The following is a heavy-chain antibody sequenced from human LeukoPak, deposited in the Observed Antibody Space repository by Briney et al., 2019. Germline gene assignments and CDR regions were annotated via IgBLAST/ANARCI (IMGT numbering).Heavy chain of an antibody. J-gene: IGHJ4*02. CDR1: GGSISSSNDY. CDR3: ARDEYTYGGRTYPYFFDY. Sequence: PSETLSLTCTVSGGSISSSNDYWGWIRQSPGKGLEWIGSIDYSVSTYYNPSHNSRITMSVDTSKNHFSLRLSSVTAADTAVYYCARDEYTYGGRTYPYFFDYWGQGTLVTVSS. D-gene: IGHD5-18*01. V-gene: IGHV4-39*07. CDR2: IDYSVST.